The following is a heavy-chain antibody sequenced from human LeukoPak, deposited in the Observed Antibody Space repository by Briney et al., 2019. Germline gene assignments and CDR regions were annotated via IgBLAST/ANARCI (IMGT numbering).Heavy chain of an antibody. J-gene: IGHJ4*02. Sequence: SETLSLTCTVSGGSLSNYYWSWIRQPPGKGLEWIGYIYYSGSTDYNPSLKSRVTISLDTSKNQFSLKLSSLTAADTAIYYCARSTYNDYWGQGTLVTVS. V-gene: IGHV4-59*08. CDR1: GGSLSNYY. CDR3: ARSTYNDY. D-gene: IGHD1-1*01. CDR2: IYYSGST.